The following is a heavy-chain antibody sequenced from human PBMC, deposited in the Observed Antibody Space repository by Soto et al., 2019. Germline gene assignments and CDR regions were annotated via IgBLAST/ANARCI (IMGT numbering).Heavy chain of an antibody. Sequence: LGGSLRLSCAASGFTFSSFDMHWVRQATGKGLEWVSGIGGGGDTYYPGSVKGRFTISRENAKNSLYLQMNSLRAGDTAVYYCVTGRPTHWYSWGQGTLVTVSS. V-gene: IGHV3-13*01. J-gene: IGHJ5*02. CDR3: VTGRPTHWYS. CDR1: GFTFSSFD. D-gene: IGHD1-20*01. CDR2: IGGGGDT.